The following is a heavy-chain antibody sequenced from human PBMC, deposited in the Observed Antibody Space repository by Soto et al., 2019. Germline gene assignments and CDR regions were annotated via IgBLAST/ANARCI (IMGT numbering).Heavy chain of an antibody. V-gene: IGHV3-21*01. CDR3: ARDRSSGWYVLDN. CDR2: ISSSSSYI. D-gene: IGHD6-19*01. J-gene: IGHJ4*02. CDR1: GFNFSCCN. Sequence: EVQLVESGGGLVKPGGSLRLSCAASGFNFSCCNMNWVRQAPGKGLEWISSISSSSSYIYYADSPQGRFTISRDNAKNSLYLQINSLRAEDTAVYYCARDRSSGWYVLDNWGQGTQVTVSS.